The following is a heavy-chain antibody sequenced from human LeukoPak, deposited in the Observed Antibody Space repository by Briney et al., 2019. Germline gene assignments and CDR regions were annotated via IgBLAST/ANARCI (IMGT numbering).Heavy chain of an antibody. CDR1: GGSISSYY. Sequence: SETLSLTCTVSGGSISSYYWSWIRQPAGKGLEWIGRIYTSGSTNYNPSLKSRVTMSVDTSKNQFSLKLSSVTAADTAVYYCARNPSYDILTGYSDYYGMDVWGQGTTVTVSS. CDR2: IYTSGST. CDR3: ARNPSYDILTGYSDYYGMDV. V-gene: IGHV4-4*07. D-gene: IGHD3-9*01. J-gene: IGHJ6*02.